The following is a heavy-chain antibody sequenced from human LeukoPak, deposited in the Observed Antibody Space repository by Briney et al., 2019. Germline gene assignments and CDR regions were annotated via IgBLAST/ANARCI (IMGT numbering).Heavy chain of an antibody. V-gene: IGHV4-61*08. CDR2: IHNSGTT. Sequence: SETLSLTCTVSGGSISSGGYFWRWIRQSSGKGLEWIGEIHNSGTTNYNPSLNSRVTISEDTSKNQFYLNLSSVTAADTAVYYCARRYYYNLGSFPFDFWGQGTLVTVSS. CDR1: GGSISSGGYF. J-gene: IGHJ4*02. CDR3: ARRYYYNLGSFPFDF. D-gene: IGHD3-10*01.